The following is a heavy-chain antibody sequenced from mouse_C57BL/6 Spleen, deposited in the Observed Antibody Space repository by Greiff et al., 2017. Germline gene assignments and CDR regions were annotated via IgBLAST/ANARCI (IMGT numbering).Heavy chain of an antibody. V-gene: IGHV1-81*01. CDR3: ARGGCSSFAY. J-gene: IGHJ3*01. CDR1: GYTFTSYG. CDR2: IYPRSGNT. Sequence: FQLQQSGAELARPGASVKLSCKASGYTFTSYGIRWVKQRPGQGLEWIGEIYPRSGNTYYNEKFKGKATLTVDKSSSTAYMELRSLTSEDTAVYYCARGGCSSFAYWGQGTLVTVSA.